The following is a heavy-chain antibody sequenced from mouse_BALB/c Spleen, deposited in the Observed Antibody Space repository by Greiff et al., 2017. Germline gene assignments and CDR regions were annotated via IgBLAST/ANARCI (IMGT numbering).Heavy chain of an antibody. J-gene: IGHJ2*01. CDR2: ISDGGSYT. CDR1: GFTFSDYY. V-gene: IGHV5-4*02. D-gene: IGHD1-1*01. CDR3: ARDYYGSSYLDY. Sequence: EVKLQESGGGLVKPGGSLKLSCAASGFTFSDYYMYWVRQTPEKRLEWVATISDGGSYTYYPDSVKGRFTISRDNAKNNLYLQMSSLKSEDTAMYYCARDYYGSSYLDYWGQGTTRTVSS.